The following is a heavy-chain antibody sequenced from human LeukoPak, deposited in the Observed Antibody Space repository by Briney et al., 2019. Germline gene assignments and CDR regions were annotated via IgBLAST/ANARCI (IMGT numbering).Heavy chain of an antibody. J-gene: IGHJ4*02. V-gene: IGHV4-39*01. CDR3: ARLGSSSDFDY. CDR1: GGSISSSSYY. CDR2: IHYSGST. Sequence: PSETLSLTCTVSGGSISSSSYYWGWIRQPPGTGLEWIGSIHYSGSTYYNPSLKSRVTISVDTSKNQFSLKLSSVTAADTAVYYCARLGSSSDFDYWGQGTLVTVSS. D-gene: IGHD6-6*01.